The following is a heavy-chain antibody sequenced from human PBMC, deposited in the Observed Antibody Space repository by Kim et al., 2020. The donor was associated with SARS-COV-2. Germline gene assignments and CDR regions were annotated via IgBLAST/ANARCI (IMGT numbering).Heavy chain of an antibody. D-gene: IGHD3-22*01. CDR2: INSDGSST. CDR1: GFTFSSYW. Sequence: GGSLRLSCAASGFTFSSYWMHWVRQAPGKGLVWVSRINSDGSSTSYADSVKGRFTISRDNAKNTLYLQMNSLRAEDTAVYYCARDPGSSGYNYYFDYWGQGTLVTVSS. CDR3: ARDPGSSGYNYYFDY. J-gene: IGHJ4*02. V-gene: IGHV3-74*01.